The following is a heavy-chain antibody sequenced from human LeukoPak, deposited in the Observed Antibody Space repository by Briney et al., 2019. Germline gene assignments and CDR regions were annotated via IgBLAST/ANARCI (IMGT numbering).Heavy chain of an antibody. CDR3: ARFFPPSNYAHYYYGMDV. CDR2: IYYSGST. CDR1: GGSISSCGYY. Sequence: SETLSLTCTVSGGSISSCGYYWSWIRQHPGKGLEWIGYIYYSGSTYYNPSLKSRVTISVDTSKNQFSLKLSSVTAADTAVYYCARFFPPSNYAHYYYGMDVWGQGTTVTVSS. V-gene: IGHV4-31*03. J-gene: IGHJ6*02. D-gene: IGHD4-11*01.